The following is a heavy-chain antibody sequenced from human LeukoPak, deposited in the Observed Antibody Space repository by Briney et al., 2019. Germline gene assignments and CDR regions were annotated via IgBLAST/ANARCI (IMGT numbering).Heavy chain of an antibody. CDR3: AKDGYGSGTNFDY. V-gene: IGHV3-23*01. J-gene: IGHJ4*02. CDR2: ISGSGGST. CDR1: GFTFSSYA. Sequence: GGSLRLSCVASGFTFSSYAMSWVRQAPGKGLEWVSAISGSGGSTYYADSVKGRFTISRDNSKNTLYLQMNSLRAEDTAVYYCAKDGYGSGTNFDYWGQGTLVTVSS. D-gene: IGHD3-10*01.